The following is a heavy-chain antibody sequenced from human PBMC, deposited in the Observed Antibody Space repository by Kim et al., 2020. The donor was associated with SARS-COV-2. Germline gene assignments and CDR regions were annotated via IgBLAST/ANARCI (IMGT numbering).Heavy chain of an antibody. Sequence: ASVKVSCKTSGYIFTNYAVHWFRQAPGQRPEWMGRVATDNGKTHYSETFQGRVTVSRDTSATTVYMELHSLRSEDTAVYYCARTDAVALDYWGQGTPVTVSS. D-gene: IGHD6-19*01. CDR2: VATDNGKT. CDR1: GYIFTNYA. CDR3: ARTDAVALDY. V-gene: IGHV1-3*04. J-gene: IGHJ4*02.